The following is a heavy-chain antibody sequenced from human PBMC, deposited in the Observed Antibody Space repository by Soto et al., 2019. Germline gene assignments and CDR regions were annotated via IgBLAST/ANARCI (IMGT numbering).Heavy chain of an antibody. Sequence: GGSLRLSCAASGFTFSSYGMHWVRQAPGKGLEWVAVIWYDGSNKYYADSVKGRFTISRDNSKNTLYLQMNSLRAEDTAVYYCAVIGEQWLGRSYFDYWGQGTLVTVSS. J-gene: IGHJ4*02. CDR1: GFTFSSYG. V-gene: IGHV3-33*01. CDR3: AVIGEQWLGRSYFDY. CDR2: IWYDGSNK. D-gene: IGHD6-19*01.